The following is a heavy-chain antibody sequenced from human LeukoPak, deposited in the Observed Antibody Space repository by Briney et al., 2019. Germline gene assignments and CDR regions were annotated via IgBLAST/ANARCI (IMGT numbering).Heavy chain of an antibody. CDR3: ARGRRGYSYGYYYYYYMDV. CDR1: GGSISSYY. CDR2: YSGST. D-gene: IGHD5-18*01. V-gene: IGHV4-59*12. Sequence: SETLSLTCTVSGGSISSYYWCWIRQPPGKGLEWIGYYSGSTNNNPSLKSRVTISVDTSKNQFSLKLSSVTAADTAVYYCARGRRGYSYGYYYYYYMDVWGKGTTVTVSS. J-gene: IGHJ6*03.